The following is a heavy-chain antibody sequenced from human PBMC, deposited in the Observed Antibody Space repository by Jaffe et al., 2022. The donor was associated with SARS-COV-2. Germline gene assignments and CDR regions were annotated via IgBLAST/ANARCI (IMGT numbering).Heavy chain of an antibody. V-gene: IGHV1-24*01. D-gene: IGHD1-26*01. CDR3: ATWGLNSSGSEFPNWFDP. Sequence: QVQLVQSGAEVKKPGASVKVSCKVSGYTLTELSMHWVRQAPGKGLEWMGGFDPEDGETIYAQKFQGRVTMTEDTSTDTAYMELSSLRSEDTAVYYCATWGLNSSGSEFPNWFDPWGQGTLVTVSS. CDR2: FDPEDGET. CDR1: GYTLTELS. J-gene: IGHJ5*02.